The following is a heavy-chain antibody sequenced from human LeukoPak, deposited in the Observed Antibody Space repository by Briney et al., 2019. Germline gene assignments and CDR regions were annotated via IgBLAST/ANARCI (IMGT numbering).Heavy chain of an antibody. CDR1: GGTFSSYA. CDR2: IIPIFGTA. J-gene: IGHJ4*02. V-gene: IGHV1-69*05. Sequence: SVKVSCKASGGTFSSYAISWVRQAPGQGLEWTGGIIPIFGTANYAQKFQGRVTVTRDTSTTTVHMELRGLRSEDTAVYYCARDQEGFDYWGQGTVVAVSS. CDR3: ARDQEGFDY.